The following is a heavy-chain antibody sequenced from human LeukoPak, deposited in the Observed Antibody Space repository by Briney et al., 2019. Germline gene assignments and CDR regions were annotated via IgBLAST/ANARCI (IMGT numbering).Heavy chain of an antibody. Sequence: EASVNVSCKASGGTFSIYAISWVRQAPGQGLEWMGGIIPIFGTANYAQKFQGRVTMTRDTSITTAYMELGRLRSDDTAVYYCARETEYSSAWYSIDSWGQGTLVTVSS. V-gene: IGHV1-69*05. CDR3: ARETEYSSAWYSIDS. CDR1: GGTFSIYA. J-gene: IGHJ4*02. CDR2: IIPIFGTA. D-gene: IGHD6-19*01.